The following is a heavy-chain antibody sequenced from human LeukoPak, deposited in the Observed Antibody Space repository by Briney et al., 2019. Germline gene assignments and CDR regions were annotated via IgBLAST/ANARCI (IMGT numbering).Heavy chain of an antibody. CDR1: GYTFTSYY. D-gene: IGHD2-2*01. Sequence: GASVKVSCKASGYTFTSYYMHWARQAPGQGLEWMGWINPNSGGTNYAQKFQGRVTMTRDTSISTAYMELSRLRSDDTAVYYCARDIVVVPAAPWGQGTLVTVSS. CDR3: ARDIVVVPAAP. V-gene: IGHV1-2*02. CDR2: INPNSGGT. J-gene: IGHJ4*02.